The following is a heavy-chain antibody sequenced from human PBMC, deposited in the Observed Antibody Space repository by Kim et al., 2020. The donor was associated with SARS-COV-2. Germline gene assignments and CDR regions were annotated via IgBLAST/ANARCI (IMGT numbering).Heavy chain of an antibody. D-gene: IGHD2-2*01. V-gene: IGHV4-34*01. CDR2: INHSGST. CDR1: GGSVSDDY. Sequence: SETLSLTCAVYGGSVSDDYWSWIRQPPGKGLEWIGEINHSGSTNYNPSLKSRVTISVDTSKNQFSLKLSSVTAADTGVYYCARGGAGGVPAALLHYYMDVWGTGTTVTVSS. J-gene: IGHJ6*03. CDR3: ARGGAGGVPAALLHYYMDV.